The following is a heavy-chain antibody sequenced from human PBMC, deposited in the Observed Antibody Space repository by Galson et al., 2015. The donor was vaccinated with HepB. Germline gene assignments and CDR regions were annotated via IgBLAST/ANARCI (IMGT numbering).Heavy chain of an antibody. V-gene: IGHV4-39*07. Sequence: ETLSLTCTVSGGSINNINYYWGWIRQPPGKGLEWIGSIYYSGNTYYSPSLKSRVTMSLDTSKNRFSLNLNSVTAADTAVYYCARLLGSVCGYPFDIWGQGTMVTVSS. J-gene: IGHJ3*02. CDR2: IYYSGNT. CDR1: GGSINNINYY. CDR3: ARLLGSVCGYPFDI. D-gene: IGHD6-25*01.